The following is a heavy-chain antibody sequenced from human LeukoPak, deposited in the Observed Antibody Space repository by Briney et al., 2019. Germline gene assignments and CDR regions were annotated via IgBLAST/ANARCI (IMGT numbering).Heavy chain of an antibody. CDR3: ARDGRRRFDSSGYLYYYYYYMDV. D-gene: IGHD3-22*01. CDR1: GFTFSTYG. V-gene: IGHV3-23*01. J-gene: IGHJ6*03. Sequence: GGSLRLSCAASGFTFSTYGMSWVRQAPGKGLEWVSGISGSGGATYYADSVKGRFTISRDDPHNTLYLQMNSLRGEDTAVYFCARDGRRRFDSSGYLYYYYYYMDVWGKGTTVTVSS. CDR2: ISGSGGAT.